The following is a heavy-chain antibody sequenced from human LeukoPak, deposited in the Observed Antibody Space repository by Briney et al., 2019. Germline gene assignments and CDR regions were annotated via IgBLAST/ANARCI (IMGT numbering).Heavy chain of an antibody. CDR2: IDPSDSYT. J-gene: IGHJ4*02. CDR3: ARHVPPPHYDSSGYYFDY. V-gene: IGHV5-10-1*01. D-gene: IGHD3-22*01. Sequence: GESLKISCKGSGYSFTSYWISWVRQMPGKGLEWRGRIDPSDSYTNYSPSFQGHVTISADKSIRTAYLQWSSLKASDTAMYYCARHVPPPHYDSSGYYFDYWGQGTLVTVSS. CDR1: GYSFTSYW.